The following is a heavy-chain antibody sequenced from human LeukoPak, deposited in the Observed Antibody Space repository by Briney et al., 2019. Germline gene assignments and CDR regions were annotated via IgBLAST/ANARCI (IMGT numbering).Heavy chain of an antibody. Sequence: GRSLRLSCAASRFTFRSYAMHWVRQAPGKGLEWVAVISYDGSNKYYADSVKGRFTISRDNSKNTLYLQMNSLSADDTAVYYCARDPYSNYYFDYWGQGTLVTVSS. CDR1: RFTFRSYA. J-gene: IGHJ4*02. V-gene: IGHV3-30*01. CDR3: ARDPYSNYYFDY. CDR2: ISYDGSNK. D-gene: IGHD4-11*01.